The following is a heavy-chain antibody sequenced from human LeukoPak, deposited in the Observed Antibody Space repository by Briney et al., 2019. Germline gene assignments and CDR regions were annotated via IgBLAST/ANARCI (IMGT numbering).Heavy chain of an antibody. CDR3: ARRGVDIRGYYYYYMDV. CDR2: MNPNSGNT. V-gene: IGHV1-8*01. Sequence: ASVKVSCKASGYTFTNNDISWVRQATGQGLEWMGWMNPNSGNTGYAQKFQGRVTMTRNTSISTAYMELSNLRSEDTAVYYCARRGVDIRGYYYYYMDVWGKGTTVTVSS. J-gene: IGHJ6*03. D-gene: IGHD5-12*01. CDR1: GYTFTNND.